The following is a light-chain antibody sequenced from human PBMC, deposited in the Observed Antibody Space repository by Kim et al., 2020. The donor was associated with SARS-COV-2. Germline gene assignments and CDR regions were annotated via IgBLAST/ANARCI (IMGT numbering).Light chain of an antibody. CDR1: NIGSKS. CDR3: QVWDSSSDHWV. V-gene: IGLV3-21*04. CDR2: YDS. Sequence: APRKPARVTCGENNIGSKSVRWYQQKPGQAPVLVIYYDSDRPSGIPERFSGSNSENTATLTISRVEAGDEADYYCQVWDSSSDHWVFGGGTQLTVL. J-gene: IGLJ3*02.